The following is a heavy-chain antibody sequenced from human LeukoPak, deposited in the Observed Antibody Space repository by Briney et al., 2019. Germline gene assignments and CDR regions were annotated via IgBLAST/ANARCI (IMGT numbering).Heavy chain of an antibody. CDR2: IYSSGST. Sequence: SETLSLTCTVSGGSISSYYWSWIRQPPGKGLEWIGYIYSSGSTNFNPSLKSRVTMSVDTSKNQFSLKLSSVTAADTAVYYCAIDGYNYPLGYWGQETLVTVSS. CDR1: GGSISSYY. D-gene: IGHD5-24*01. J-gene: IGHJ4*02. V-gene: IGHV4-59*12. CDR3: AIDGYNYPLGY.